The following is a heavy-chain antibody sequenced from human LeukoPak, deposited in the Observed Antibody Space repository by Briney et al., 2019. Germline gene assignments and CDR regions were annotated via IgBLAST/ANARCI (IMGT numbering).Heavy chain of an antibody. Sequence: GGSLRLSCAASGFTFSSYSMDWVRQAPGKGLEWVSSISSSSSYIYYADSVKGRFTISRDNAKNSLYLQMNSLRAEDTAVYYCARSGTGTTYYYYMDVWGKGTTVTVSS. CDR3: ARSGTGTTYYYYMDV. CDR2: ISSSSSYI. CDR1: GFTFSSYS. V-gene: IGHV3-21*01. J-gene: IGHJ6*03. D-gene: IGHD1-7*01.